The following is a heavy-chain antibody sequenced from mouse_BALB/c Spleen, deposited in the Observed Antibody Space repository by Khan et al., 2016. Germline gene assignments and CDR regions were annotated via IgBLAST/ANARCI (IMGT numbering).Heavy chain of an antibody. Sequence: EVQLQESGPGLVKPSQSLSLTCTVTVYSITSDYAWNWIRQFPGNKLEWMGYISYSGSTSYNPSLKSRISITRDTSKNQFFLQLNSVTTEDTATYDGARSRTTRYLDYWGQGTTLTVSS. CDR1: VYSITSDYA. CDR3: ARSRTTRYLDY. V-gene: IGHV3-2*02. D-gene: IGHD1-1*01. CDR2: ISYSGST. J-gene: IGHJ2*01.